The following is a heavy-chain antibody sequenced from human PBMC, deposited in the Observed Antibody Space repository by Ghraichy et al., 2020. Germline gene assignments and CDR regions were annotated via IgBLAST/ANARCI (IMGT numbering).Heavy chain of an antibody. Sequence: SGPTLVKPTQTLTLTCSFSGFSLISDTVGVGWMRQPPRKALEWLAVIYWDDDKRFSPSLQGRLTITKDTSNNQVVLTLTNVDPVDTATYFCAHRRVGPDDQYAFDVWGQGTMGTFSS. J-gene: IGHJ3*01. CDR3: AHRRVGPDDQYAFDV. D-gene: IGHD1-26*01. V-gene: IGHV2-5*02. CDR2: IYWDDDK. CDR1: GFSLISDTVG.